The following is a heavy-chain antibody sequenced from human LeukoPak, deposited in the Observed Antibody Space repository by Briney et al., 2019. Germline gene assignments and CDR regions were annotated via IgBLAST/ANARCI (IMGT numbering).Heavy chain of an antibody. V-gene: IGHV4-38-2*01. Sequence: SETLSLTCAVSGYSISSGYYWGWIRQPPGKGLEWIGSIYHSGSTYYNPSLKSRVTISVDTSKNQLSLKLSSVTAADTAVYYCARTYSSSSFFDYWGQGTLVTVSS. D-gene: IGHD6-6*01. J-gene: IGHJ4*02. CDR2: IYHSGST. CDR3: ARTYSSSSFFDY. CDR1: GYSISSGYY.